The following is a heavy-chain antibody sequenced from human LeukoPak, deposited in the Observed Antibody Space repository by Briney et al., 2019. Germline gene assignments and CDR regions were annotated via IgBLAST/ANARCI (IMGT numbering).Heavy chain of an antibody. CDR1: GFTFSSYW. Sequence: GGSLRLSCAASGFTFSSYWMNWARQAPGKGLEWVASINHNGNVNYYVDSVKGRFTISRDSSRNTLFLHMNTLRAEDTAIYYCAKDRTVGASYWYFDLWGRGTLVTVSS. J-gene: IGHJ2*01. CDR2: INHNGNVN. CDR3: AKDRTVGASYWYFDL. D-gene: IGHD1-26*01. V-gene: IGHV3-7*03.